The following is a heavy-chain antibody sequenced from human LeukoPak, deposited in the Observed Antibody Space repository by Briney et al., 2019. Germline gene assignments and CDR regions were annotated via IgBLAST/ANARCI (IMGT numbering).Heavy chain of an antibody. V-gene: IGHV3-53*04. CDR1: GFTVSRKY. CDR2: IYSCGST. Sequence: GGSLRLSCAACGFTVSRKYMSGVRDAPGKGVEGVSVIYSCGSTYYADSVKGRFTISRHNSKNTLYLQMNSLRAEDTAVYYCARDRQEYCSGGSCSPGAFDIWGQGTMVTVSS. D-gene: IGHD2-15*01. J-gene: IGHJ3*02. CDR3: ARDRQEYCSGGSCSPGAFDI.